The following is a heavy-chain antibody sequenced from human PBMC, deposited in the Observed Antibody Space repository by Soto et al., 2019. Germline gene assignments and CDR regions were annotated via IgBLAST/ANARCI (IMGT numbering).Heavy chain of an antibody. CDR2: ISYDGSNQ. CDR3: AKDQASGQGSFDS. Sequence: GGSLRLSCAASGFTFNIYGMHWVRQAPDKGLEWVALISYDGSNQYYAGSVKGRFTISRDNSKNTLFLQMNSLRADDTAVYYCAKDQASGQGSFDSWGQGTLVTVSA. CDR1: GFTFNIYG. V-gene: IGHV3-30*18. J-gene: IGHJ4*02.